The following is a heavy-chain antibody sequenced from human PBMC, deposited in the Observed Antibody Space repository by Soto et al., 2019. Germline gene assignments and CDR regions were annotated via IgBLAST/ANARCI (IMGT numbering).Heavy chain of an antibody. CDR3: ARDHNDFWSGYYTYFDY. J-gene: IGHJ4*02. V-gene: IGHV3-66*01. CDR1: GFTVSSNY. CDR2: IYSGGST. Sequence: EVQLVESGGGLVQPGGSLRLSCAASGFTVSSNYMSWVRQAPGKGLEWVSVIYSGGSTYYADSVKGRFTISRDNSKNTLYLQMNSLRAEDTAVYYCARDHNDFWSGYYTYFDYWGQGTLVTVSS. D-gene: IGHD3-3*01.